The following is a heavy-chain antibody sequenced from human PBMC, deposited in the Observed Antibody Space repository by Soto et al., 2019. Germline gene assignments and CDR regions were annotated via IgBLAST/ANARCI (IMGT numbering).Heavy chain of an antibody. CDR1: GGSISSGGYY. CDR3: ARFNDRYYDSSGGLDY. CDR2: IYYSGST. V-gene: IGHV4-31*03. Sequence: TSETLSLTCTVSGGSISSGGYYWSWIRQHPGKGLEWIGYIYYSGSTYYNPSLKSRVTISVDTSKNQFSLKLSSVTAADTAVYYCARFNDRYYDSSGGLDYWGQGTLVTVSS. D-gene: IGHD3-22*01. J-gene: IGHJ4*02.